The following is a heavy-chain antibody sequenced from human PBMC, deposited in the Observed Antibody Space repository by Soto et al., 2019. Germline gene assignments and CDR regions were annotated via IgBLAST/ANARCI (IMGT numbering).Heavy chain of an antibody. CDR1: GFTISSYA. CDR3: AKGGKVVFTSNPIFAY. J-gene: IGHJ4*02. V-gene: IGHV3-23*01. Sequence: GGSMRLSCAASGFTISSYAMSWVRQTPGKGLEWVSSISDSGGSTYYADSVKGRFTIPRDNSKNTLYLQMNSLRAEDTAVYSCAKGGKVVFTSNPIFAYWGQGTQVTVSS. D-gene: IGHD3-22*01. CDR2: ISDSGGST.